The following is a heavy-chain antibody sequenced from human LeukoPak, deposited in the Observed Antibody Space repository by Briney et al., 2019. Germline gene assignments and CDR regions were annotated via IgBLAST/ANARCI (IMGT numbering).Heavy chain of an antibody. V-gene: IGHV6-1*01. Sequence: SQILSLTCAISGDSVSSNSAAWNWIRQSPSRGLEWLGRTYYRSKWYNDYAVSVKSRVTINPDTSKNQFSLQLNSVTPEDTAIYYCAKEVVSRISSRYYFDYWGQGTLVTVSS. D-gene: IGHD6-13*01. CDR2: TYYRSKWYN. J-gene: IGHJ4*02. CDR3: AKEVVSRISSRYYFDY. CDR1: GDSVSSNSAA.